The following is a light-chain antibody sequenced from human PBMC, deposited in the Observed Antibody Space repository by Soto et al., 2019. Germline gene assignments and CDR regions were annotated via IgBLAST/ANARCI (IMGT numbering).Light chain of an antibody. J-gene: IGLJ3*02. V-gene: IGLV2-14*01. Sequence: QSALTQPASVSGSPGQSITISCTGTSSDVGGYNYVSWYQQHPGKGPKLMIYEVTNRPSGVPNRFSGSKSGNTASLTISGLQADDETDYYCSSYTSSSTLLFGGGTKVTVL. CDR3: SSYTSSSTLL. CDR1: SSDVGGYNY. CDR2: EVT.